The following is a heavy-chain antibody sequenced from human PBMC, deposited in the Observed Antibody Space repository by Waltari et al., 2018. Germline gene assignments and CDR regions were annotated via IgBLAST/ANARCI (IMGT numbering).Heavy chain of an antibody. Sequence: QVQLVQSGAEVKKPGSSVKVSCKASGGTFSSYAISWVRQAPGPRLEWMGRIIPIFGTANYAPMYQGRVPLTADKATGTSDIELFSLRAEDTAVDYGAREEAVYYGILPGYPKSFDPWGQGTLVTVSS. CDR1: GGTFSSYA. D-gene: IGHD3-9*01. V-gene: IGHV1-69*08. J-gene: IGHJ5*02. CDR2: IIPIFGTA. CDR3: AREEAVYYGILPGYPKSFDP.